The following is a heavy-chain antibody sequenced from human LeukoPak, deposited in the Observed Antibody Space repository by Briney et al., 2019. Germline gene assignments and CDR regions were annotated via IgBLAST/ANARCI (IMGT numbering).Heavy chain of an antibody. V-gene: IGHV4-34*01. D-gene: IGHD6-13*01. CDR3: ARKVEQQLERAGYYFDY. CDR1: GGSFSGYY. J-gene: IGHJ4*02. Sequence: SETLSLTCAVYGGSFSGYYWSWIRQPPGKGLEWIGEINHSGSTNYNPSLKSRVTISVDTSKNQFSLKLSSVTAADTAVYYCARKVEQQLERAGYYFDYWGQGTLITVSS. CDR2: INHSGST.